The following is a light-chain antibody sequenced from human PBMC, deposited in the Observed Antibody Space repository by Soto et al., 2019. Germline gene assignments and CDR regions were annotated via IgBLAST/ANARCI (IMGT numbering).Light chain of an antibody. V-gene: IGKV3-20*01. CDR1: QSVSSY. Sequence: EIVLTQSPGTLSLSPGERATLSCRASQSVSSYLAWYQQKAGQAPRLLIYGASSRATGIPDRFSGSGSGTDFTLTLSRLEPEDFAVYYCQQYASSPFTFGPGTKVDIK. CDR3: QQYASSPFT. J-gene: IGKJ3*01. CDR2: GAS.